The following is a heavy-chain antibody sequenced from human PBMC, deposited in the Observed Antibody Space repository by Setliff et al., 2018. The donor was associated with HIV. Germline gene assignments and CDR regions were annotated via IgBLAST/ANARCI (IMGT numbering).Heavy chain of an antibody. J-gene: IGHJ4*02. Sequence: GGSLRLSCAASGLSVSNYYMAWVRQAPGKGLEWVSTIYSDGTTYHADSVKGRFTLSRDNSKNTVYLQVGSLRPDDTAMYYCARSRPYNSALDYWGQGTLITVSS. CDR2: IYSDGTT. CDR3: ARSRPYNSALDY. D-gene: IGHD6-25*01. V-gene: IGHV3-66*02. CDR1: GLSVSNYY.